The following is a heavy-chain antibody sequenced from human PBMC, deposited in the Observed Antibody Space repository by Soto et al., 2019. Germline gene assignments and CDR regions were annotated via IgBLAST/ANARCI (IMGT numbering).Heavy chain of an antibody. V-gene: IGHV4-31*03. CDR2: IYYSGST. D-gene: IGHD6-19*01. J-gene: IGHJ6*02. CDR3: ARDFTDSSGPTLGMGV. CDR1: GGSISSGGYY. Sequence: QVQLQESGPGLVKPSQTLSLTCTVSGGSISSGGYYWSWIRQHPGKGLEWIGYIYYSGSTYYNPSLKSRVTLYVDTSKSQFSMKLSSVTAAGTAVYYCARDFTDSSGPTLGMGVWGQGTTVTVSS.